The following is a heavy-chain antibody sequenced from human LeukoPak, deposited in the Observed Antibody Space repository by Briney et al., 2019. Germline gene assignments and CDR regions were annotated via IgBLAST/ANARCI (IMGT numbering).Heavy chain of an antibody. Sequence: GESLKISCKGSGYSFTSYWIGWVRQMPGKGLEWMGIIYPGDSDTRYSPSFQGQVTISADKSISTAYLQWSSLKASDTAMYYCARLEGSSSWYGYYFDYWGQGTLVTVSS. D-gene: IGHD6-13*01. CDR3: ARLEGSSSWYGYYFDY. CDR2: IYPGDSDT. V-gene: IGHV5-51*01. J-gene: IGHJ4*02. CDR1: GYSFTSYW.